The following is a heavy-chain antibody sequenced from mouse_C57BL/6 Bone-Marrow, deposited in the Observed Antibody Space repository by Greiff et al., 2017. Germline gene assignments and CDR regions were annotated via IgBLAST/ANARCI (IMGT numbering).Heavy chain of an antibody. CDR1: GYTFTSYW. CDR3: AREDYWGSSYLDD. CDR2: IDPCDSYT. Sequence: QVQLKQSGAELVMPGASVKLSCKASGYTFTSYWMHWVKQRPGQGLEWIGEIDPCDSYTNYNQKFKGKSTLTADKSSSTAYMQLSSLTSEDSAVYDSAREDYWGSSYLDDWGQGTTLTVSS. V-gene: IGHV1-69*01. J-gene: IGHJ2*01. D-gene: IGHD1-1*01.